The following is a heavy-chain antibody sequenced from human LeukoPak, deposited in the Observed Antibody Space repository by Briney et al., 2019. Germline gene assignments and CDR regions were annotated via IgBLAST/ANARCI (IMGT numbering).Heavy chain of an antibody. V-gene: IGHV3-7*01. CDR3: ASDSRCTGITCPSPGADY. J-gene: IGHJ4*02. Sequence: GGSLRLSCAASGFTFSIYRMNWVRQAPGKGLEWVAKIKQDGSEKDYVDSVKGRFAISRDNTRNSLYLQMSSLRDEDTAVYNCASDSRCTGITCPSPGADYWGQGTLVTVSS. CDR1: GFTFSIYR. CDR2: IKQDGSEK. D-gene: IGHD2-8*02.